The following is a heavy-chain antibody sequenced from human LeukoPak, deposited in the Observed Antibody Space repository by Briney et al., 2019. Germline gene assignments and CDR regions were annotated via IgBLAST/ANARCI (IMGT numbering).Heavy chain of an antibody. CDR2: IRQDGSEK. CDR3: ASEDGYFDY. CDR1: GFTFSSYW. V-gene: IGHV3-7*01. Sequence: GGSLRLSCAASGFTFSSYWMSWVRQAPGKGLEWVANIRQDGSEKYYVDSVKGRFTISRDNAKNSLYLQMNSLRVEDTAVYYCASEDGYFDYWGQGTLVTVSS. J-gene: IGHJ4*02.